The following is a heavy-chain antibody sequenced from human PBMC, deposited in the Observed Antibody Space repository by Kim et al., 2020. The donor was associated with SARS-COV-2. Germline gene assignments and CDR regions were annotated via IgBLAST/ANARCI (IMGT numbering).Heavy chain of an antibody. CDR1: GFTVSSNY. Sequence: GGSLRLSCAASGFTVSSNYMSWVRQAPGKGLEWVSVIYSGGSTYYADSVKGRFSNTRDNSKNTLDLQMNSLRAEDMAVYYCSRERMEAYGATFPDYGGQGTLVTVSS. D-gene: IGHD1-1*01. J-gene: IGHJ4*02. V-gene: IGHV3-53*01. CDR2: IYSGGST. CDR3: SRERMEAYGATFPDY.